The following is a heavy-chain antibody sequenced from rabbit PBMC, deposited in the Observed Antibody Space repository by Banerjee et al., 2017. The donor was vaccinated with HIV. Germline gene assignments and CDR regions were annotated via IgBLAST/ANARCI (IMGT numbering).Heavy chain of an antibody. CDR1: GIDFSSYSY. CDR2: VDGSSGST. V-gene: IGHV1S43*01. Sequence: QQQLEESGGGLVKPGGTLTLTCKASGIDFSSYSYMCWVRQAPGKGLEWIACVDGSSGSTWYASWAKGRFTITRSTSLNTVTLQMTSLTAADTATYFCARGSIRDAYALWGQGTLVTVS. J-gene: IGHJ4*01. D-gene: IGHD2-1*01. CDR3: ARGSIRDAYAL.